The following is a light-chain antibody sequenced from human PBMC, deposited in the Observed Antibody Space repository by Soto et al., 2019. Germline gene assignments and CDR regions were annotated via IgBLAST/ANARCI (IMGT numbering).Light chain of an antibody. CDR1: SSNIGSKT. V-gene: IGLV1-44*01. CDR2: SNN. CDR3: AAWDDSLNGVV. Sequence: QSVLTQPPSASGTPGQRVTISCSGSSSNIGSKTVNWYQQRPGTAPKLLIYSNNQRPSGVPDRFSGSKSGTSASLAISGLHSEDEADYYCAAWDDSLNGVVFGGGTKVTVL. J-gene: IGLJ2*01.